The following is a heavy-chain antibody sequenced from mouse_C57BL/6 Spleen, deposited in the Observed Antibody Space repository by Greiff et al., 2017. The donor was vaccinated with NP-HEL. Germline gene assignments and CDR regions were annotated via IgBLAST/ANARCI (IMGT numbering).Heavy chain of an antibody. V-gene: IGHV5-16*01. D-gene: IGHD1-1*01. CDR2: INYDGSST. CDR1: GFTFSDYY. Sequence: EVKLVESEGGLVQPGSSMKLSCTASGFTFSDYYMAWVRQVPEKGLEWVANINYDGSSTYYLDSLKSRFIISRDNAKNILYLQMSSLKSEDTATYYCARTVITTVVPCWYFDVWGTGTTVTVSS. J-gene: IGHJ1*03. CDR3: ARTVITTVVPCWYFDV.